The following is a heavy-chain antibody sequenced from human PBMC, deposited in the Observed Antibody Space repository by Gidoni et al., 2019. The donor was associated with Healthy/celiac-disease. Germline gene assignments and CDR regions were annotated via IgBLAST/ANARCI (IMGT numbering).Heavy chain of an antibody. Sequence: QVQLVQSGAKVKKPASSVKVPCKASGGTCSSYALSWVRQAPGQGLEWMGGIIPIFGTAYYAQTFQGRFTIPADESTSTAYMELSSLRSEDTAVYYCASLSRDGYSSSDYWGQGTLVTVSS. CDR1: GGTCSSYA. CDR2: IIPIFGTA. V-gene: IGHV1-69*01. J-gene: IGHJ4*02. D-gene: IGHD2-15*01. CDR3: ASLSRDGYSSSDY.